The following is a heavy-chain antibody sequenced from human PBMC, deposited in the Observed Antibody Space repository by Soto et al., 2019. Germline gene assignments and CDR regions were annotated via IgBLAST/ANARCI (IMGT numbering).Heavy chain of an antibody. Sequence: AGGSLRLSCAASGLTFSSYWMHWVRQSPGKGLVWVSRINSDGSSTSYADSVKGRFTISRDNAKNTLYLQMNSLRAEDTAVYYCARGPGTYSSSWPIDYWGQGTLVTVSS. V-gene: IGHV3-74*01. CDR1: GLTFSSYW. CDR2: INSDGSST. D-gene: IGHD6-13*01. J-gene: IGHJ4*02. CDR3: ARGPGTYSSSWPIDY.